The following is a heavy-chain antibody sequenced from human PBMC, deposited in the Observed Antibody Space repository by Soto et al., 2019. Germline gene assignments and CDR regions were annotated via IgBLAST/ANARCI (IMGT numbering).Heavy chain of an antibody. CDR1: GYTFTIYA. D-gene: IGHD2-2*01. CDR2: INAGNGNT. V-gene: IGHV1-3*01. Sequence: GASVKVSCTASGYTFTIYAMHWVRQAPGQRLEWMGWINAGNGNTKYSQKFQGRVTITRDTSASTAYMELSSLRSEDTAVYYCARAPLYCSSTSCQISYYYYYMDVWGKGTTVTVSS. CDR3: ARAPLYCSSTSCQISYYYYYMDV. J-gene: IGHJ6*03.